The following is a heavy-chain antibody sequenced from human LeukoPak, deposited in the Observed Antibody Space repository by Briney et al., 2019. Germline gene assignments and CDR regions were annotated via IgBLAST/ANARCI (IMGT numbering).Heavy chain of an antibody. Sequence: ASVKVSCKTSGYTFTGYYIHWVRQAPGQGLEWMGWISAYNGNTNYAQKFQGRVTITADESTSTAYMELSSLRSEDTAVYYCARVDILTGIHYYYMDVWGKGTTVTISS. CDR3: ARVDILTGIHYYYMDV. J-gene: IGHJ6*03. CDR2: ISAYNGNT. V-gene: IGHV1-18*04. D-gene: IGHD3-9*01. CDR1: GYTFTGYY.